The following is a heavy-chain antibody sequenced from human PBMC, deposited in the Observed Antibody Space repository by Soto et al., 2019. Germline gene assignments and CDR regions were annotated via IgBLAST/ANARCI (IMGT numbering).Heavy chain of an antibody. V-gene: IGHV3-30*18. CDR3: AKDRSGYSDY. CDR2: ISYDGSNK. D-gene: IGHD3-22*01. CDR1: GFTFSSYG. J-gene: IGHJ4*02. Sequence: GGSLRLSXAASGFTFSSYGMHWVRQAPGKGLEWVAVISYDGSNKYYADSVKGRFTISRDNSKNTLYLQMNSLRAEDTAVYYCAKDRSGYSDYWGQGTLVTVSS.